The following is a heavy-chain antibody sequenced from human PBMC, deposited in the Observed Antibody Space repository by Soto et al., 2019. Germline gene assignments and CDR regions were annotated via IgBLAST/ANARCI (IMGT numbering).Heavy chain of an antibody. V-gene: IGHV4-30-4*01. CDR2: IYYSGST. Sequence: SETLSLTCTVSGGSISSGDYYWSWIRQPPGKGLEWIGYIYYSGSTYYNPSLKSRVTISVDTSKNQFSLKLSSVTAADTAVYYCARGSTLRDIVVVPPAINGLGYNWFDPWGQGTLVTVSS. CDR3: ARGSTLRDIVVVPPAINGLGYNWFDP. D-gene: IGHD2-2*02. J-gene: IGHJ5*02. CDR1: GGSISSGDYY.